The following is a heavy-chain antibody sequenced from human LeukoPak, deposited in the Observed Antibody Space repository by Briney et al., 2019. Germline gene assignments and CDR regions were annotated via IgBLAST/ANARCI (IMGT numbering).Heavy chain of an antibody. J-gene: IGHJ4*02. V-gene: IGHV3-30*02. CDR2: IRFDGSDK. CDR1: GFTFSNYG. CDR3: AKLGQGGYSYAYLPHYFDY. D-gene: IGHD5-18*01. Sequence: GGSLRLSCAASGFTFSNYGMHWVRQAPGKGLEWVAFIRFDGSDKYYADSVKGRFTISRDNSKNTLYLQMNSLRAEDTAVYYCAKLGQGGYSYAYLPHYFDYWGQGTLVTVSS.